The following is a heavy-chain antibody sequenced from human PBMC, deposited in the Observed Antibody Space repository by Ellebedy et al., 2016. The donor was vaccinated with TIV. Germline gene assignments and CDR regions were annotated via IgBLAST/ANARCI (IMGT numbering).Heavy chain of an antibody. Sequence: MLSETLSLTCTVSGGSMISDDHYWSWVRQPPGKGLEWIGYIYYSGTTYYNPSLKHRLTVSIDKSKGQVSLKLASVTAADTAVYYCARGGGDRPHALDVWGQGTMVTVSS. J-gene: IGHJ3*01. CDR3: ARGGGDRPHALDV. CDR2: IYYSGTT. CDR1: GGSMISDDHY. D-gene: IGHD3-10*01. V-gene: IGHV4-30-4*01.